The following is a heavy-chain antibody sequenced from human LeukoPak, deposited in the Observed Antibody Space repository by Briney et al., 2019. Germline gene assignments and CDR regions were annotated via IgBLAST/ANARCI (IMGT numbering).Heavy chain of an antibody. V-gene: IGHV3-74*01. D-gene: IGHD1-26*01. J-gene: IGHJ5*02. Sequence: GGSLRLSCAASGFTFSSYWMHWVRQAPGKGLVRVSRINTDGSSTSYADSVKGRFTISRDNAKNTLYLQMNSLRAEDTAVYYCARELYSGSYHWGQGTLVTVSS. CDR1: GFTFSSYW. CDR3: ARELYSGSYH. CDR2: INTDGSST.